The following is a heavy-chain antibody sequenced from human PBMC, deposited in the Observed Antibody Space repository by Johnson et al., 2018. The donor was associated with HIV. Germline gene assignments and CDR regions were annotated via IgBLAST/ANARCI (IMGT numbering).Heavy chain of an antibody. Sequence: QEQLVESGGGVVQPGGSLRLSCVASGFTFSSYGMHWVRQAPGKGLEWVAFIRYDGSNKYYADSVKGRLTISRDNSKNTLYLQMNSLRAEDTAVYYCAKGERYYNFWSGYHDAFAIWGRGTMVTVSS. CDR3: AKGERYYNFWSGYHDAFAI. CDR2: IRYDGSNK. J-gene: IGHJ3*02. CDR1: GFTFSSYG. V-gene: IGHV3-30*02. D-gene: IGHD3-3*01.